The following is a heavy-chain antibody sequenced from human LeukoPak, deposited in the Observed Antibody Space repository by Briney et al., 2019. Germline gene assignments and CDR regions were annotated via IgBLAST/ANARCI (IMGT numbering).Heavy chain of an antibody. CDR3: AKDNYYDSSAFVDY. CDR2: ISYDGSNK. J-gene: IGHJ4*02. Sequence: GGSLRLSCAASGFTFSSYAMHWVRQAPGKGLEWVAVISYDGSNKYYADSVKGRFTISRDNSKNTLYLQMNSLRADDTAVHYCAKDNYYDSSAFVDYWGQGTRVTVSS. CDR1: GFTFSSYA. D-gene: IGHD3-22*01. V-gene: IGHV3-30-3*01.